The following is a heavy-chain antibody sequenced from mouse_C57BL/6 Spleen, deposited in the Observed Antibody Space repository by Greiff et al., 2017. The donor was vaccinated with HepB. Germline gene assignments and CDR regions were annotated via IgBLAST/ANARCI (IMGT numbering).Heavy chain of an antibody. CDR3: ARTMVTTYGSYYFDY. D-gene: IGHD2-2*01. Sequence: QVQLQQPGAELVKPGASVKLSCKASGYTFTSYWMHWVKQRPGQGLEWIGMIHPNSGSTNYNEKFKSKATLTVDKSSSTAYMQLSSLTSEDSAVYYCARTMVTTYGSYYFDYWGQGTTLTVSS. J-gene: IGHJ2*01. V-gene: IGHV1-64*01. CDR2: IHPNSGST. CDR1: GYTFTSYW.